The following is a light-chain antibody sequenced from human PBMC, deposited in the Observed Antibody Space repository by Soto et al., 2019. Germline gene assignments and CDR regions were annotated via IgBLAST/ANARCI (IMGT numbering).Light chain of an antibody. CDR2: DAS. CDR1: QSVSSY. J-gene: IGKJ5*01. CDR3: QQRSNWPPSIT. Sequence: EIVLTQSPATLSLSPGERATLSCRASQSVSSYLAWYQQKPGQAPRLLLYDASNRATGITARFSGSGYGTGCTLTISSLEPDAFAVYYWQQRSNWPPSITFGQGTRLEIK. V-gene: IGKV3-11*01.